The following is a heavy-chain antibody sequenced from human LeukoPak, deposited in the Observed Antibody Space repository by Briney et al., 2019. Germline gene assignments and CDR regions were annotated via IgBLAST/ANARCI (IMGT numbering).Heavy chain of an antibody. CDR2: IYSGGST. V-gene: IGHV3-53*01. CDR3: ARAGVCDILTGYWSMDV. Sequence: GGSLRLSCAASGFTVNSNYMSWVRQAPGKGLEWVSVIYSGGSTYYADSVKGRFTISRDNSKNTLYLQMNSLKAEDTAVYYCARAGVCDILTGYWSMDVWGQGTTVTVSS. D-gene: IGHD3-9*01. CDR1: GFTVNSNY. J-gene: IGHJ6*02.